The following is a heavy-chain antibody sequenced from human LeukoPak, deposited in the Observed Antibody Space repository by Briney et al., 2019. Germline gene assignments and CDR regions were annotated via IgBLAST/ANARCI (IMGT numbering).Heavy chain of an antibody. D-gene: IGHD6-19*01. J-gene: IGHJ4*02. CDR2: IDPSDSYT. CDR3: ARLMSGSASFDY. CDR1: GYSLSNYW. Sequence: GESLKIPCKGSGYSLSNYWITRVRQMPGKGLEGMGRIDPSDSYTNYTPSFQGHVTISTDNSNSTAYPPWSSLKASDTAMYYCARLMSGSASFDYWGQGTLLTVSS. V-gene: IGHV5-10-1*01.